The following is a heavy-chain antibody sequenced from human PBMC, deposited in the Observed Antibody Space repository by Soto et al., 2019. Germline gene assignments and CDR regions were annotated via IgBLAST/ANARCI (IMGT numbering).Heavy chain of an antibody. CDR3: ARVHYSSSWYIDY. Sequence: PGGSLRLSWGASGFTLSSFWMTWVRQAPGKGLVWVSRINSDGSSTSYADSVKGRFTISRDNAKNTLYLQMNSLRAEDTAVYYCARVHYSSSWYIDYWGQGP. V-gene: IGHV3-74*01. J-gene: IGHJ4*02. D-gene: IGHD6-13*01. CDR1: GFTLSSFW. CDR2: INSDGSST.